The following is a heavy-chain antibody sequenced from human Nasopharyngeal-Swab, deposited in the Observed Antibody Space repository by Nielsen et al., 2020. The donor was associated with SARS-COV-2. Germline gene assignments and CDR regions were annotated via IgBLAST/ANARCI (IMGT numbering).Heavy chain of an antibody. CDR1: GGSINFSKG. D-gene: IGHD2-8*01. CDR2: IYQSGTT. J-gene: IGHJ4*02. CDR3: ARDLEYGDPPLAY. Sequence: SETLSLTCTVSGGSINFSKGCSWVRQAPGKGLEWIGEIYQSGTTVYNPSLKSRLIISLHSSKGQFSLRINSVTAADTAVYYCARDLEYGDPPLAYWGQGILVTVSS. V-gene: IGHV4-4*02.